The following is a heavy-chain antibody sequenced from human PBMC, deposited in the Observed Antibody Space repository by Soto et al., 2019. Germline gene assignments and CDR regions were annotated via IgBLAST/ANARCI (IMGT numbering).Heavy chain of an antibody. Sequence: EVQLVESGGGLVQPGGSLRLSCAASGFTFNSHTMNWVRQAPGKGLEWLSYISDSSSTIYYADSVKGRFTISRDNAKNSLYLQMNSLRAEATAVYYCTRELGYWGQGTLVTVSA. CDR1: GFTFNSHT. V-gene: IGHV3-48*04. CDR3: TRELGY. J-gene: IGHJ4*02. CDR2: ISDSSSTI.